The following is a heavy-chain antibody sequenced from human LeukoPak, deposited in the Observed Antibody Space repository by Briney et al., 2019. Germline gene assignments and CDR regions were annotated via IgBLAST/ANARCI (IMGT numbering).Heavy chain of an antibody. V-gene: IGHV3-53*05. CDR1: GFTVSRNY. D-gene: IGHD3-22*01. CDR2: LYSDGST. CDR3: VRDRDSTGYYDY. J-gene: IGHJ4*02. Sequence: GGSLRLSCAASGFTVSRNYMSWVRQAPGKGLEWVSVLYSDGSTYHADSVKGRFTISRDNSKNTLYLQMNSLRAEDTALYYCVRDRDSTGYYDYWGQGTLVTVSS.